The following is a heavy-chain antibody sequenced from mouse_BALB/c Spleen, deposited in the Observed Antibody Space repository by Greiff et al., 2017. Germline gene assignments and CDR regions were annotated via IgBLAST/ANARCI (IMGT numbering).Heavy chain of an antibody. V-gene: IGHV5-17*02. CDR2: ISSGSSTI. D-gene: IGHD1-1*01. J-gene: IGHJ4*01. Sequence: EVKLMESGGGLVQPGGSRKLSCAASGFTFSSFGMHWVRQAPEKGLEWVAYISSGSSTIYYADTVKGRFTISRDNPKNTLFLQMTSLSSEDTAMYYCARATVPSRNYAMDYWGQGTSVTVSS. CDR1: GFTFSSFG. CDR3: ARATVPSRNYAMDY.